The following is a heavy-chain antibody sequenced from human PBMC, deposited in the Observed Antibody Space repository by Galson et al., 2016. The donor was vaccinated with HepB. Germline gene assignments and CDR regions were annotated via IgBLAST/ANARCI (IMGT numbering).Heavy chain of an antibody. CDR2: IYSGGNT. V-gene: IGHV3-53*01. D-gene: IGHD3-16*01. J-gene: IGHJ4*02. CDR3: ATSPTEGY. Sequence: SLRLSCAASGFTVNNNYMTWVRRAPGKGLEGVSLIYSGGNTHYADSVRGRFTISRDNSKNTLYLQMNSLRAEDTAVYYCATSPTEGYWGQGTLVTVSS. CDR1: GFTVNNNY.